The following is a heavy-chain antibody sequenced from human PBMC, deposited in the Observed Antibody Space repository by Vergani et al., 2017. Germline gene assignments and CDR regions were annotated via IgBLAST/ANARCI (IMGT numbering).Heavy chain of an antibody. CDR1: GGSLSSYY. CDR3: ARHERYSSSSADY. J-gene: IGHJ4*02. CDR2: IDPGDSDT. D-gene: IGHD6-6*01. Sequence: QVQLQESGPGLVKPSETLSLTCTVSGGSLSSYYWSWIRQPPGKGLEWMGIIDPGDSDTRYSPSFQSQVTISADKAISTSYLQWSSLKASDTAMYYCARHERYSSSSADYWGQGTLVTVSS. V-gene: IGHV4-4*09.